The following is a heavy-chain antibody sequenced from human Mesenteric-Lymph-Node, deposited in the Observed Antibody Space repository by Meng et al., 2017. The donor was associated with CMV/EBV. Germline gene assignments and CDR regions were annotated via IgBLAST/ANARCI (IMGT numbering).Heavy chain of an antibody. Sequence: WRWVRQRPGERLEGVREIYHSGGTSYHPSVRSRVNVSKDTSKSQFAQGLTSVTAAETAVYYCARGRRITMIRGAPIDAHYFYSWGQGALVTVSS. V-gene: IGHV4-4*02. D-gene: IGHD3-10*01. CDR2: IYHSGGT. J-gene: IGHJ4*02. CDR3: ARGRRITMIRGAPIDAHYFYS.